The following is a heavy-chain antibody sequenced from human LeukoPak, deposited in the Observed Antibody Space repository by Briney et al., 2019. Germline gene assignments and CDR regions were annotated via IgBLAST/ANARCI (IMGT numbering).Heavy chain of an antibody. V-gene: IGHV4-59*08. CDR2: IYYIGSNKYNPWSP. D-gene: IGHD4-11*01. J-gene: IGHJ4*02. CDR1: GDSISSYY. Sequence: SETLSLTCTVSGDSISSYYWSWIRQPPGKGLEWIGYIYYIGSNKYNPWSPNYNPSLNSRVAISLDTSNNQFSLRLDSVTAADTAVYYCAGSTVRRTIAVDYWGQGTLVTVSS. CDR3: AGSTVRRTIAVDY.